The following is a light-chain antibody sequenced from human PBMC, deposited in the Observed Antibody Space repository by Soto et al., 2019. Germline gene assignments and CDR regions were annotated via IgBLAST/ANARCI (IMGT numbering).Light chain of an antibody. Sequence: EIVMTQSPATLSVSPGERATLFCRASQSVSRNLAWHQQKPGQAPRLLISDASTRATGIPARFSGSGSGTEFTLTISSLQSEDFALYYCHQYNSWPPGTFGQGTKVDIK. CDR2: DAS. CDR3: HQYNSWPPGT. V-gene: IGKV3-15*01. CDR1: QSVSRN. J-gene: IGKJ2*01.